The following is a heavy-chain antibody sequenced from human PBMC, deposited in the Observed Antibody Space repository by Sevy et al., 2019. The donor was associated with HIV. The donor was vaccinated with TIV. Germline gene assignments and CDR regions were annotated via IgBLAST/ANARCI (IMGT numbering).Heavy chain of an antibody. CDR1: GFTFSNAW. D-gene: IGHD2-15*01. V-gene: IGHV3-15*01. CDR2: IKSKTDGGTT. J-gene: IGHJ6*02. Sequence: GGSLRLSCAASGFTFSNAWMSWVRQAPGKGLEWVGRIKSKTDGGTTDYAAPVKGRFTISRDDSKNTLYLQMNSLKTEDTAVYYCTTVSKYCSGGSCYYYYYGMDVWGQGTTVTVSS. CDR3: TTVSKYCSGGSCYYYYYGMDV.